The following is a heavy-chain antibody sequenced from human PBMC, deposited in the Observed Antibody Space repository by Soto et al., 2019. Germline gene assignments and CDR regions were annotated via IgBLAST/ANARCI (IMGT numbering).Heavy chain of an antibody. J-gene: IGHJ6*02. CDR2: IFSNDEK. CDR3: ARIEIAAADYYYYYGMDV. V-gene: IGHV2-26*01. Sequence: QVTLKESGPVLVKPTETLTLTCTVSGFSLSNARMGVRWIRQPPGKALEWLAHIFSNDEKSYSTSLKSRLTISKDTSKSQVVLTMTNMDPVDTATYYCARIEIAAADYYYYYGMDVWGQGTTVTVSS. D-gene: IGHD6-13*01. CDR1: GFSLSNARMG.